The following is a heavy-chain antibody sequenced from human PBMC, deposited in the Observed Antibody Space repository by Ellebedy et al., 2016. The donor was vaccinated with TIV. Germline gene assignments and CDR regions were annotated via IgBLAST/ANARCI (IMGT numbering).Heavy chain of an antibody. CDR2: FYYTGNT. CDR1: GGSINYYY. V-gene: IGHV4-59*08. Sequence: MPSETLSLTCTVSGGSINYYYWSWIRQPPGKGLEWTGYFYYTGNTNYSPSLRNRLTISVDTSKNQFSLRLSSVTAADTAVYYCARHLVGATYGYFDYWGQGILVTVSS. CDR3: ARHLVGATYGYFDY. J-gene: IGHJ4*02. D-gene: IGHD1-26*01.